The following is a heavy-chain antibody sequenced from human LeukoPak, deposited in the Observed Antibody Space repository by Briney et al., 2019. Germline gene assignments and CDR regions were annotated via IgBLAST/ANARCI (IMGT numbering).Heavy chain of an antibody. CDR1: GYTLTELS. Sequence: ASVKVSCKVSGYTLTELSMHWVRQATGQGLEWMGWISAYNGNTNYAQKFQGRITMTTDTSTSTAYMELRSLRSDDTAVYYCARDLKMGYSSGRYSWGTGSSNDYWGQGTLVTVSS. CDR2: ISAYNGNT. CDR3: ARDLKMGYSSGRYSWGTGSSNDY. D-gene: IGHD6-19*01. J-gene: IGHJ4*02. V-gene: IGHV1-18*01.